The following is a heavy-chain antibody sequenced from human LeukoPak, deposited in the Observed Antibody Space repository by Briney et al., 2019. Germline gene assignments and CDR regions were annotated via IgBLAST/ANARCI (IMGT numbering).Heavy chain of an antibody. J-gene: IGHJ4*02. CDR3: GTDYHSGYGVYFGY. V-gene: IGHV3-48*01. Sequence: TGGSLRLSCAASGFTFSSYSMNWVRQAPGKGLEWVSYISSSSTIYYADSVKGRFTISRDNAKNSLYLQMNSLRAEDTAVYYCGTDYHSGYGVYFGYWCQGALVTVSS. CDR2: ISSSSTI. D-gene: IGHD5-12*01. CDR1: GFTFSSYS.